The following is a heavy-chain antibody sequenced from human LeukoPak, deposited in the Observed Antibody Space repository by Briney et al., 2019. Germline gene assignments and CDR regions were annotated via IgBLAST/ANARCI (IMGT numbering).Heavy chain of an antibody. CDR1: GFIFSNNI. D-gene: IGHD3-22*01. Sequence: GGSLRLSCAASGFIFSNNIMNWVRQAPGKGLEWVSVISADGGDIYYADSVNGRFTISRDNSKNTLHLQMDSLRAEDTAVYYCAKNPPHSDRSIYSDNSWGQGTLVTVSS. J-gene: IGHJ4*02. CDR2: ISADGGDI. CDR3: AKNPPHSDRSIYSDNS. V-gene: IGHV3-23*01.